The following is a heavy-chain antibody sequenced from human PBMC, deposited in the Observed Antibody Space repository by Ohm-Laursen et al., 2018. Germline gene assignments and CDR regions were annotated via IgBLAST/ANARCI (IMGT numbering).Heavy chain of an antibody. CDR2: IYSGGST. J-gene: IGHJ4*02. CDR3: ARERGPRYFDH. D-gene: IGHD3-16*01. V-gene: IGHV3-53*05. CDR1: GFTVSSNY. Sequence: SLRLSCTASGFTVSSNYMSWVRQAPGKGLEWVSVIYSGGSTYYADSVKGRFTISRDNSKNTLYLQMGSLRVEDMAVYYCARERGPRYFDHWGQGTLVTVSS.